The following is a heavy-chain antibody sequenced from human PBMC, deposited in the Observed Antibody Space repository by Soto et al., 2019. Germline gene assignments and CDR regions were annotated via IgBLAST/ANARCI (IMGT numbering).Heavy chain of an antibody. CDR1: GFTFSSYA. V-gene: IGHV3-23*01. CDR3: AKVGYSSSWYGMGSFDI. CDR2: ISGSGGST. D-gene: IGHD6-13*01. Sequence: EVQLLESGGGLVQPGGSLRLSCAASGFTFSSYAMSWVRQAPGKGLEWVSAISGSGGSTYYADSVKGRFIISRDNSKNTLYLQINSLRAEDTAVYYCAKVGYSSSWYGMGSFDIWGQGTMVTVSS. J-gene: IGHJ3*02.